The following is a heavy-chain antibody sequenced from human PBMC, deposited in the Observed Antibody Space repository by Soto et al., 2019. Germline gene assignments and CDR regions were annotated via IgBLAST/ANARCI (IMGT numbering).Heavy chain of an antibody. Sequence: QVQLVQSGAEVKKPGASVKVSCKASGYTFTNYGLSWVRQAPGQGLEWMGWISTNKGNTNYAQKFQGRVTMTTDTATSTAYMKLRSLRANDTAVNYCAREGRIVGAVITYYYYGMEFWGRGNTVTVS. CDR3: AREGRIVGAVITYYYYGMEF. CDR1: GYTFTNYG. J-gene: IGHJ6*02. CDR2: ISTNKGNT. V-gene: IGHV1-18*01. D-gene: IGHD3-3*01.